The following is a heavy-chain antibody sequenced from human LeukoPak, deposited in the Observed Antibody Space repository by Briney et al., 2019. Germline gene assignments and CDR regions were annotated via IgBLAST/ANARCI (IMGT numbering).Heavy chain of an antibody. CDR2: INPNSGGT. D-gene: IGHD6-19*01. Sequence: RASVTVSCKASGYTFTGYYMHWVRQAPGQGLEWMGWINPNSGGTNYAQKFQGRVTMTRDTSISTAYMELSRLRSDDTAVYYCARDRGAVAGPSDYWGQGTLVTVSS. CDR1: GYTFTGYY. J-gene: IGHJ4*02. CDR3: ARDRGAVAGPSDY. V-gene: IGHV1-2*02.